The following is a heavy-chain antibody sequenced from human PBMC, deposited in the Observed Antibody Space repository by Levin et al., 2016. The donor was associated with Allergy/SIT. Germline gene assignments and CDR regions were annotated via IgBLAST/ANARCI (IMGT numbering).Heavy chain of an antibody. Sequence: ETLSLTCTVSGVSISSYYWSWIRQPAGKGLEWIGRAFAGGSTNYNPSLKGRVTISVDTSKNHFSLRLTSVTAADTAVYYCTREEADGNPGGYWGQGTLVTVSS. J-gene: IGHJ4*02. CDR1: GVSISSYY. CDR2: AFAGGST. CDR3: TREEADGNPGGY. D-gene: IGHD6-13*01. V-gene: IGHV4-4*07.